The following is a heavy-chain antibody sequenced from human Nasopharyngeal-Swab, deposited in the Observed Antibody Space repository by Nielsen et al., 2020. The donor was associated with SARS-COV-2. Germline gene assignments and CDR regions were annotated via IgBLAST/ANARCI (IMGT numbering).Heavy chain of an antibody. CDR2: IKQDGSEK. CDR3: ARGGYCSSTSCYFGIQNRVDY. D-gene: IGHD2-2*01. V-gene: IGHV3-7*03. Sequence: GGSLRLSCAASGFTFSSYWMSWVRQAPGNGLEWVANIKQDGSEKYYVDSVKGRFTISRDNAKNSLYLQMNSLRAEDTAVYYCARGGYCSSTSCYFGIQNRVDYWGQGTLVTVSS. CDR1: GFTFSSYW. J-gene: IGHJ4*02.